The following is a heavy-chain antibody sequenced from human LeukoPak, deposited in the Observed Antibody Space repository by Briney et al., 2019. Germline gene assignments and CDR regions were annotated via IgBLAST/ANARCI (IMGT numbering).Heavy chain of an antibody. CDR3: ARASGSYDFDY. V-gene: IGHV3-48*02. CDR2: ISSSSSSI. CDR1: GFTFSSYS. D-gene: IGHD1-26*01. J-gene: IGHJ4*02. Sequence: GSLRLSCAASGFTFSSYSMNWVRQAPGKGLEWVSYISSSSSSIYYADSVKGRSTISRDNAKNSLYLQMNSLRDADTAVYYCARASGSYDFDYWGQGTLVTVSS.